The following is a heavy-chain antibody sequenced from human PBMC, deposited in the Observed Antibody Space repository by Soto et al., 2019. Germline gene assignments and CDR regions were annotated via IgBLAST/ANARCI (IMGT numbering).Heavy chain of an antibody. Sequence: ASVKVSCKASGYTFTSYALHWVRQAPGQRLEWMGWINAGNGNTKYSKKFQGRVTITRDTSTRIAYLELRSLRSDDTAVYYCAREGYYSGSGSYSPPRYYGMDVWGQGTTVTVSS. J-gene: IGHJ6*02. CDR3: AREGYYSGSGSYSPPRYYGMDV. V-gene: IGHV1-3*01. CDR2: INAGNGNT. D-gene: IGHD3-10*01. CDR1: GYTFTSYA.